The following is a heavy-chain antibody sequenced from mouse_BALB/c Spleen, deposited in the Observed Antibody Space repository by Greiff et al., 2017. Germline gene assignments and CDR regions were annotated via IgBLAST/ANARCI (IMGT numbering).Heavy chain of an antibody. CDR2: ISSGGSYT. V-gene: IGHV5-9-4*01. CDR1: GFTFRSYV. D-gene: IGHD2-13*01. J-gene: IGHJ4*01. CDR3: AHYGDSNAMDY. Sequence: DVKLVESGGGLVKPGGSLKLSCAASGFTFRSYVMSWVRQCPEKRLEWVAEISSGGSYTYYPDTVTGRFTSPRDNAKNTLYLEMSSLRSEDTAMYYCAHYGDSNAMDYWGQGTSVTVSS.